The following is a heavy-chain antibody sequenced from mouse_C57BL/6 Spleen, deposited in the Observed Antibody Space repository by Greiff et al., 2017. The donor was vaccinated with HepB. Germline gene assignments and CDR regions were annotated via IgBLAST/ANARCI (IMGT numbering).Heavy chain of an antibody. CDR1: GYTFTDYY. CDR3: ARDYGSSYRGAMDY. J-gene: IGHJ4*01. D-gene: IGHD1-1*01. V-gene: IGHV1-26*01. Sequence: VQLQQSGPELVKPGASVKISCKASGYTFTDYYMNWVKQSHGKSLEWIGDINPNNGGTSYNQKFKGKATLTVDKSSSTAYMELRSLTSEDSAVYYCARDYGSSYRGAMDYWGQGTSVTVSS. CDR2: INPNNGGT.